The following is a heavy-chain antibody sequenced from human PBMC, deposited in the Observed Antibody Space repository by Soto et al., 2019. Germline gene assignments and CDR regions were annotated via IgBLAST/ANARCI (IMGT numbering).Heavy chain of an antibody. CDR3: ARDQRRDYDFWSGYSQGFDY. CDR1: GYTFTTYA. Sequence: QVQLVQSGAEVKKPGASVKVSCKASGYTFTTYAMHWVRQAPGQRLEWMGWINAGNGNTKTSQKFQGRVTITRDTAASTAYMELRSLRSDDTAVYYCARDQRRDYDFWSGYSQGFDYWGQGTLVTVSS. D-gene: IGHD3-3*01. CDR2: INAGNGNT. V-gene: IGHV1-3*01. J-gene: IGHJ4*02.